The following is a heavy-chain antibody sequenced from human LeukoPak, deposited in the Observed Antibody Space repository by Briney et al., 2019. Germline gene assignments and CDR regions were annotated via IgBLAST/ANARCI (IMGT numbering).Heavy chain of an antibody. CDR2: INPNSGGT. CDR1: GYTFTGYY. D-gene: IGHD7-27*01. V-gene: IGHV1-2*02. CDR3: AREGELGLND. J-gene: IGHJ4*02. Sequence: ASVKVSCKASGYTFTGYYMHWVRQAPGQGLEWMGWINPNSGGTNYAQKFQGRVTMTSDTSITTAYMELSRLKFDDTAMYYCAREGELGLNDWGQGTLVTVSS.